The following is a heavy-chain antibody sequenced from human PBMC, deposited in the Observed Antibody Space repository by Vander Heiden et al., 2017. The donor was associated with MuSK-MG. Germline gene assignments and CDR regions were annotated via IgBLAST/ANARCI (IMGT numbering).Heavy chain of an antibody. CDR1: GFTFRSYE. V-gene: IGHV3-48*03. CDR2: ISSSGSTI. CDR3: VLWSGYYSFDY. Sequence: EVQLVESGGGLVQPGGSLRLSCAASGFTFRSYEMNWVRQAPGKGLEWVSYISSSGSTIYYADSVKGRFTISRDNAKNALYLQMNSLRAEDTAVYYCVLWSGYYSFDYWGQGTLVTVSS. D-gene: IGHD3-3*01. J-gene: IGHJ4*02.